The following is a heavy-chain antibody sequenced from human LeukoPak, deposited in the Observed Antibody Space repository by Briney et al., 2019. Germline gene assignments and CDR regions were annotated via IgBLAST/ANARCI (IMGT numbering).Heavy chain of an antibody. J-gene: IGHJ6*03. CDR1: GFTFSDYY. CDR2: ISSSGSTI. D-gene: IGHD6-19*01. Sequence: GGSLRLSCAASGFTFSDYYMSWIRQAPGKGLEWVSYISSSGSTIYYADSVKGRFTISRDNAKNSLYLQMNSLRAEDTAVYYCARRRGSGWPYYYYYMDVWGKGTTVTISS. V-gene: IGHV3-11*01. CDR3: ARRRGSGWPYYYYYMDV.